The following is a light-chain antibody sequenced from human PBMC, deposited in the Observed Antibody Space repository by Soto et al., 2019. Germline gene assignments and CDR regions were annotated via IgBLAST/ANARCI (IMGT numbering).Light chain of an antibody. V-gene: IGLV2-11*01. J-gene: IGLJ1*01. CDR3: CSYAGSYTFSYV. CDR1: SSDVVGYNY. Sequence: QTVLTQPRSVSESPGQSVTISCTGTSSDVVGYNYVSWYQQHPGKAPKLMIYDVSKRPSGVPDRFSGSKSGNTASLTISGLQAEDEADYYCCSYAGSYTFSYVFGTGTKVTVL. CDR2: DVS.